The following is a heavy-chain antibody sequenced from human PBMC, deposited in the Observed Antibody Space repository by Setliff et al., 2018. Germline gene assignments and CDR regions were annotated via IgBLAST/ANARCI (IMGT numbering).Heavy chain of an antibody. CDR2: ISGSGGST. D-gene: IGHD6-19*01. V-gene: IGHV3-23*01. CDR3: ARGTGYSSGWRTGGFDY. Sequence: GGSLRLSCAASGFTFSSYAMSWVRQAPGKGLEWVSAISGSGGSTYYADSVKGRFTISRDNSKNTLYLQMNSLRAEDTAAYYCARGTGYSSGWRTGGFDYWGQGTLVTVSS. CDR1: GFTFSSYA. J-gene: IGHJ4*02.